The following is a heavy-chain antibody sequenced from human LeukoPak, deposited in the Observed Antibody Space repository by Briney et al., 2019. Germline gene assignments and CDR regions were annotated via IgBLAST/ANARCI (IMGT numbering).Heavy chain of an antibody. D-gene: IGHD6-13*01. J-gene: IGHJ5*02. V-gene: IGHV4-59*08. CDR3: ARHYSSSWYPSETNCFDP. CDR2: IYYSGST. CDR1: GGSISSYY. Sequence: SETLSLTCTVSGGSISSYYWSWIRQPPGKGLEWIGYIYYSGSTNYNPSLKSRVTISVDTSKNQFSLKLSSVTAADTAVYYCARHYSSSWYPSETNCFDPWGQGTLVTVSS.